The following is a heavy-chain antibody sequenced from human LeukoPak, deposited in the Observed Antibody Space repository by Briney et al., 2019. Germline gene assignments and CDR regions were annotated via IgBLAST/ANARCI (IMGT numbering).Heavy chain of an antibody. D-gene: IGHD3-22*01. CDR1: GFTLSTYA. CDR2: ISYDGNND. V-gene: IGHV3-30-3*01. Sequence: GKSLRLSCAASGFTLSTYAMHWVRQAPGKGLEWVAGISYDGNNDYYPASVKGRFTVSRDNPMNTLYLLMNGLRHEDTAVYYCAREKVVVIPYFDNWGQGTLVTVSS. J-gene: IGHJ4*02. CDR3: AREKVVVIPYFDN.